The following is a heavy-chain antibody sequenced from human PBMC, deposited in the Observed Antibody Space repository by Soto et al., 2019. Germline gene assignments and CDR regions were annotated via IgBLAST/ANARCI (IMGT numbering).Heavy chain of an antibody. CDR1: GYIFTSYW. CDR2: IDPGGSDT. Sequence: GESLKISCKGSGYIFTSYWSGWVRQMPGKGLEWMGIIDPGGSDTRYSQSFQGKVTIAADKSISTAYLQWSSLKASDTAMYYCARGFISAAGTGYAFDIWGQGTMVTVSS. D-gene: IGHD6-13*01. V-gene: IGHV5-51*01. J-gene: IGHJ3*02. CDR3: ARGFISAAGTGYAFDI.